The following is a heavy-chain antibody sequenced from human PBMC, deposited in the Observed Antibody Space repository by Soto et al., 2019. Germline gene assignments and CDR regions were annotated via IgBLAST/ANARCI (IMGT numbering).Heavy chain of an antibody. V-gene: IGHV3-30-3*01. CDR2: ISYDGSNK. CDR1: GFTFSSYA. D-gene: IGHD3-3*01. Sequence: QVQLVESGGGVVQPGRSLRLSCAASGFTFSSYAMHWVRQAPGKGLEWVAVISYDGSNKYYADSVKGRFTISRDNSKNTLYLQMNSLRAEDTAVYYGARYKRDLRFLEWSYYFDFWGQGTLVTVSS. J-gene: IGHJ4*02. CDR3: ARYKRDLRFLEWSYYFDF.